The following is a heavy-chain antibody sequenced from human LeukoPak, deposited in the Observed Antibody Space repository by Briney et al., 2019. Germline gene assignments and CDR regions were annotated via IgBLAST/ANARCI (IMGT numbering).Heavy chain of an antibody. D-gene: IGHD3-22*01. J-gene: IGHJ4*02. CDR2: ISWNSGSI. Sequence: PGGSLRLSCAASGFTFDDYAMHWVRQAPGKGLEWVSGISWNSGSIGYADSVKGRFTISRDNAKNSLYLQMNSLRAEDTAVYYCARGYYYDSSGYPYFDYWGQGTLVTVSS. CDR3: ARGYYYDSSGYPYFDY. CDR1: GFTFDDYA. V-gene: IGHV3-9*01.